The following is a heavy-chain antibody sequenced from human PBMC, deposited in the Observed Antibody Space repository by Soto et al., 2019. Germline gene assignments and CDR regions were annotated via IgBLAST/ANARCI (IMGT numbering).Heavy chain of an antibody. V-gene: IGHV4-4*07. D-gene: IGHD6-13*01. CDR2: IDTSGNT. CDR1: GGSISTYY. J-gene: IGHJ6*02. CDR3: ARYSSNWFQTEGMDV. Sequence: SETLSLTCTVSGGSISTYYWSWIRQAAVKGLEWIGRIDTSGNTNYNPSLKSRVTMSVDTSKKQFSLKLTSVTSADTAVYYCARYSSNWFQTEGMDVWGQGTTVTVSS.